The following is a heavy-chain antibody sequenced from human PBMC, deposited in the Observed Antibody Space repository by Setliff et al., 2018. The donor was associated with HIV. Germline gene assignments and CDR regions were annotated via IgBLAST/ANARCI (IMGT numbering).Heavy chain of an antibody. J-gene: IGHJ4*02. D-gene: IGHD1-26*01. CDR1: RFDFNNYW. Sequence: TGGSLRLSCAASRFDFNNYWMCWVRQAPGKGLEWVANIGQDGSEKNYVDSVKGRFTISRDNAKNTLYLQMNGLRAEDTAVYYCVRGIVGASVFNYWGQGTQVTVSS. CDR2: IGQDGSEK. V-gene: IGHV3-7*01. CDR3: VRGIVGASVFNY.